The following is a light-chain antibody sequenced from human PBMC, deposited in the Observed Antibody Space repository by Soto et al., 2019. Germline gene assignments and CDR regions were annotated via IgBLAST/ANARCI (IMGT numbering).Light chain of an antibody. CDR1: QSISSH. CDR2: GAS. Sequence: EIVMTQSPATLSVSSGERATLSCRASQSISSHLAWYQQKPGQAPRLLIYGASTRATGIPSRFSGSESGTEFTLTISSLQSEDFAVYYCQHYGGSLYTFGQGTKVEIK. CDR3: QHYGGSLYT. V-gene: IGKV3-15*01. J-gene: IGKJ2*01.